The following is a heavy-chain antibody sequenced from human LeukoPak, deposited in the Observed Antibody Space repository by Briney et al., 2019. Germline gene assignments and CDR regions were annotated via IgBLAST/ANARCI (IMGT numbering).Heavy chain of an antibody. V-gene: IGHV3-30*18. CDR3: AKDRRYYGSGSFPYYYYGMDV. J-gene: IGHJ6*02. CDR1: VFTFSSYC. D-gene: IGHD3-10*01. CDR2: ISYDGSNK. Sequence: GGSLRLSCAASVFTFSSYCMHWVRQAPGKGLEWVAVISYDGSNKYYADSVKGRFTISRDNSKNTLYLQMNSLRAEDTAVYYCAKDRRYYGSGSFPYYYYGMDVWGQGTTVTVSS.